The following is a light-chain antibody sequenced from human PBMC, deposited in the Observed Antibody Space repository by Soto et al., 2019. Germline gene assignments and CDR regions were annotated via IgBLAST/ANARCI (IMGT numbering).Light chain of an antibody. V-gene: IGKV1-39*01. CDR1: QNIIFY. J-gene: IGKJ2*01. CDR2: AAS. CDR3: QQSYTTPVYS. Sequence: DIQMTQSPSSLSASVGDRVTITCRASQNIIFYLNWYKQKIGKPPKLLISAASNLQSGVPSRFSGSGSGTDFTLTISNLQPEDFATYFCQQSYTTPVYSFGPGTKLEIK.